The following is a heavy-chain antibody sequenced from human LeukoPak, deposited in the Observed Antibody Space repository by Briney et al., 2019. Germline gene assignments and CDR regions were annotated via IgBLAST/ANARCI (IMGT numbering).Heavy chain of an antibody. D-gene: IGHD2-2*01. J-gene: IGHJ4*02. CDR3: ATSWTHCSSLGCSFFDC. CDR2: IKSWTDGGTT. Sequence: GGSLRLSCAASGITFNKAYMTWVRQAPGKGLEWVGRIKSWTDGGTTDYAAPVRGRFIISRDDSENRVYLQMKSLKPDDTGVYYCATSWTHCSSLGCSFFDCWGQGNLVTVSS. CDR1: GITFNKAY. V-gene: IGHV3-15*01.